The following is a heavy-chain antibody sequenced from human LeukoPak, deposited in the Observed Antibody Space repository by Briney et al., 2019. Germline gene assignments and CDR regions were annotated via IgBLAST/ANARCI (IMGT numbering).Heavy chain of an antibody. Sequence: GGSLRLSCAASGFTLSSYGMHWVRQAPGKGLEWVAVISYDGSNKYYADSVKGRFTISRDNSKNTLYLQMNSLRAEDTAVYYCAKDSVYGSGSYYGMDVWGKGTTVTVSS. J-gene: IGHJ6*04. CDR2: ISYDGSNK. D-gene: IGHD3-10*01. V-gene: IGHV3-30*18. CDR3: AKDSVYGSGSYYGMDV. CDR1: GFTLSSYG.